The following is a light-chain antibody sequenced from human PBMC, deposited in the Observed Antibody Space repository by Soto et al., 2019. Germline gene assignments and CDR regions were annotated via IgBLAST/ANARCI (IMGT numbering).Light chain of an antibody. CDR1: QSLLHSNGYNY. J-gene: IGKJ4*01. Sequence: DIVMTQSPLSLPVTPGEPASISCRSSQSLLHSNGYNYLDWYVQKPGQPPQLLIYLGSNRASGVPGRFTGSGSGTDFTLKISRVAADDVGVYYCMRGQQIFTFGGGTKVEIK. CDR3: MRGQQIFT. CDR2: LGS. V-gene: IGKV2-28*01.